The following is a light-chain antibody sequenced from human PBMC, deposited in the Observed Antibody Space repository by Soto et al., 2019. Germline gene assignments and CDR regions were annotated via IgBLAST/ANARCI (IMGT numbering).Light chain of an antibody. Sequence: EIILTQSPDTLSLSPGERATLSCRASQTVSSNYLAWCQQRPGPAPRPLIYAASTRAAGIPDTFRGSGSRTDFTLTITRLEPEDSAVYFCHRDTGPPATCGQGTRLESK. J-gene: IGKJ5*01. CDR1: QTVSSNY. CDR3: HRDTGPPAT. CDR2: AAS. V-gene: IGKV3-20*01.